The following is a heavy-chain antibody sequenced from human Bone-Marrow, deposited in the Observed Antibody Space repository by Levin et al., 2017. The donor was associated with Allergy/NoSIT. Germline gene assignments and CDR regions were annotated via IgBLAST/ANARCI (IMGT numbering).Heavy chain of an antibody. J-gene: IGHJ5*02. Sequence: GESLKISCSASGFTFSSYAMHWVRQAPGKGLEYVSAISSNGGSTYYADSVKGRFTISRDNSKNTLYLQMSSLRPVDTAVYYCVKSTVNRRYFDWLSGWFDPWGQGTLVTVSS. V-gene: IGHV3-64D*06. D-gene: IGHD3-9*01. CDR1: GFTFSSYA. CDR2: ISSNGGST. CDR3: VKSTVNRRYFDWLSGWFDP.